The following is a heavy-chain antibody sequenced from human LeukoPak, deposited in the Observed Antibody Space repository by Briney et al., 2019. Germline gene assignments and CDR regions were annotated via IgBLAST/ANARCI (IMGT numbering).Heavy chain of an antibody. CDR2: INPNSGGT. Sequence: ASVKVSCKASGYTFTGYYMHWVRQAPGQGLEWMGWINPNSGGTNYAQKFQGRATMTRDTSISTAYMELSRLRSDDTAVYYCARDVGGNSAVDYWGQGTLVTVSS. J-gene: IGHJ4*02. CDR3: ARDVGGNSAVDY. CDR1: GYTFTGYY. V-gene: IGHV1-2*02. D-gene: IGHD4-23*01.